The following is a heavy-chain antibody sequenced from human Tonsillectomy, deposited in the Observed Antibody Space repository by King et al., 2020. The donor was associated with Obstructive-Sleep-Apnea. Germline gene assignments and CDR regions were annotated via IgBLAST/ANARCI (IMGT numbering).Heavy chain of an antibody. D-gene: IGHD1-26*01. CDR2: SFSGGST. J-gene: IGHJ2*01. V-gene: IGHV3-53*04. CDR1: GFTVISNY. CDR3: ARDLSGSHYPYWYFDL. Sequence: VQLVESGGGLVQPGGSLRLSCAASGFTVISNYMNWGLQAPGTGLEWVSVSFSGGSTYYSDSLKGLFTISRHNTKHTLYLQMNILRPEDTAVYYCARDLSGSHYPYWYFDLWGRGTLVFVSS.